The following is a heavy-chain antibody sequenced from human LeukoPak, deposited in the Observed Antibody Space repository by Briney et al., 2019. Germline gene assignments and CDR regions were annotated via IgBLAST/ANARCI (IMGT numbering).Heavy chain of an antibody. D-gene: IGHD3-3*01. Sequence: PSQTLSLTCTVSGGSIISNRHYWSWIRQPAGKGLEWIGHIYSSGNTKYNPSLKSRLTMSIDSSKNQFSLILTSVTAADTAVYYCARVALITIHENDAFDIWGQGTVVTVSS. V-gene: IGHV4-61*09. CDR3: ARVALITIHENDAFDI. CDR1: GGSIISNRHY. CDR2: IYSSGNT. J-gene: IGHJ3*02.